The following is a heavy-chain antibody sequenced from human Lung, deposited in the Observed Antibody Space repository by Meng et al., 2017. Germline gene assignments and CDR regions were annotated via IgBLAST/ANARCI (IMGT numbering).Heavy chain of an antibody. CDR1: GGAISSSNYC. CDR2: INSSGST. V-gene: IGHV4-30-4*01. J-gene: IGHJ2*01. CDR3: ARGQKGYFDL. Sequence: ESAHARVKPSPTLALTCTVSGGAISSSNYCWSCIRPPPGKGLGWGGHINSSGSTYYNPSLKRRITISVDTSKNQFSLKLSSVTAADTAVYYCARGQKGYFDLWGRGTLVTVSS.